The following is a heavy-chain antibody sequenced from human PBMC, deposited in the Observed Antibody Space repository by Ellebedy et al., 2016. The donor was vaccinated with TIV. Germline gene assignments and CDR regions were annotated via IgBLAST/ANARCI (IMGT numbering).Heavy chain of an antibody. D-gene: IGHD6-19*01. CDR2: ISGFEQTT. CDR1: GFTFSSYA. V-gene: IGHV3-23*01. J-gene: IGHJ2*01. CDR3: ARGNRLNSGWSRSYWYFDL. Sequence: LSLTCAASGFTFSSYAMSWVRQAPGKGLEWVSGISGFEQTTHYADSVEGRFAFSKDNFKNTMYLQMNSLRDEDTAMYYCARGNRLNSGWSRSYWYFDLWGRGTPVTVSS.